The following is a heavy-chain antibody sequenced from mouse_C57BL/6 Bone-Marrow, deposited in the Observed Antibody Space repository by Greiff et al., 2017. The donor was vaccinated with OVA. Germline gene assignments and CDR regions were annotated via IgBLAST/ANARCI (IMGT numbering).Heavy chain of an antibody. J-gene: IGHJ2*01. Sequence: EVKLVESGGGLVKPGGSLKLSCAASGFTFSSYAMSWVRQTPEKRLEWVATISDGGSYTYSPDNVKGRFTLSRDNAKNNLYLQRRQLKAEDTAMYYCARDRITTVVLDYWGQGTTRTVSS. CDR3: ARDRITTVVLDY. V-gene: IGHV5-4*01. CDR2: ISDGGSYT. CDR1: GFTFSSYA. D-gene: IGHD1-1*01.